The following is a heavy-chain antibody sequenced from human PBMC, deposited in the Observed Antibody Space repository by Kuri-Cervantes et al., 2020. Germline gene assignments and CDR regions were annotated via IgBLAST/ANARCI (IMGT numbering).Heavy chain of an antibody. V-gene: IGHV3-11*01. Sequence: GGSLRLSCAASGFTFSDYYMSWIRQAPGKGLEWVSYISSSGSTIYYADSVKGRFTISRDNSKNTLYLQMNSLRAEDTAVYYCASPSVATITLPYYYYGMDVWGQGTTVTVSS. CDR2: ISSSGSTI. CDR1: GFTFSDYY. CDR3: ASPSVATITLPYYYYGMDV. J-gene: IGHJ6*02. D-gene: IGHD5-12*01.